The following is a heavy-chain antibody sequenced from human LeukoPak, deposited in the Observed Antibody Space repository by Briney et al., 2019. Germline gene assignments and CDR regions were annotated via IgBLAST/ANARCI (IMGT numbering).Heavy chain of an antibody. CDR2: IYYSGST. CDR3: ARMWTGAARHDY. CDR1: GGSISPYY. J-gene: IGHJ4*02. D-gene: IGHD6-6*01. V-gene: IGHV4-59*01. Sequence: SETLSLTCTVSGGSISPYYWSWIRQPPGKGLEWIGYIYYSGSTNYNPSLKSRVTISVDTSKNQFSLKLSSVTAADTAVYYCARMWTGAARHDYWGQGTLVTVSS.